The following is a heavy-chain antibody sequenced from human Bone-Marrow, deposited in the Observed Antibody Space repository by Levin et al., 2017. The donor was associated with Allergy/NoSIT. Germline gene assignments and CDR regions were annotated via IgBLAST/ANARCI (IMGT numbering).Heavy chain of an antibody. CDR2: IIPIFGSA. Sequence: GASVKVSCKASGGTFSNYGIIWVRQAPGQGLEWMGGIIPIFGSANYAQNFQGRVTISADKSATTVYMELNSLISEDTAVYYCARAGPTANYDFWSGYWGHKYYYMDVWGKGTTVTVSS. D-gene: IGHD3-3*01. CDR3: ARAGPTANYDFWSGYWGHKYYYMDV. J-gene: IGHJ6*03. CDR1: GGTFSNYG. V-gene: IGHV1-69*06.